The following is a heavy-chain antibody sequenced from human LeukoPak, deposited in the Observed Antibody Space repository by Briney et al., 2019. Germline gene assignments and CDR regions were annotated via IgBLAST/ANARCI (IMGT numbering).Heavy chain of an antibody. V-gene: IGHV1-8*01. Sequence: ASVKVSCKASGYTFTSYDINWVRQATGQGLEWMGWMNPNSGNTGYAQKFQGRVTMTRNTSISTAYMELSSLRSEDTAVYYCARTHKSTWEQFVDYGMDVWGQGTTVTVSS. J-gene: IGHJ6*02. CDR2: MNPNSGNT. CDR3: ARTHKSTWEQFVDYGMDV. D-gene: IGHD1-1*01. CDR1: GYTFTSYD.